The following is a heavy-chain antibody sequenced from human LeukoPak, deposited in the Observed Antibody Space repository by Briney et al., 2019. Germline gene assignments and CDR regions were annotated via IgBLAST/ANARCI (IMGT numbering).Heavy chain of an antibody. CDR1: GGTFSSYA. D-gene: IGHD3-16*01. Sequence: GASVKVSCKASGGTFSSYAISWVRQAPGQGLEWMGGIIPIFGTANYAQKFQGRVTITADKSTSTAYMELSSLRSEDTAVYYCARDHDYEGLKGNYWGRGTMVTVSS. J-gene: IGHJ4*02. CDR2: IIPIFGTA. V-gene: IGHV1-69*06. CDR3: ARDHDYEGLKGNY.